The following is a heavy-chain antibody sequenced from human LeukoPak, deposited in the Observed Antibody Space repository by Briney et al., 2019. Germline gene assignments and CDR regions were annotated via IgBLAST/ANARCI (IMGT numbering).Heavy chain of an antibody. CDR2: IYSGTT. V-gene: IGHV3-23*05. CDR3: ARRAGAYSHPYDY. CDR1: GFTFSSDA. D-gene: IGHD4/OR15-4a*01. J-gene: IGHJ4*02. Sequence: QTGGSLRLSCAASGFTFSSDAMSWVRQAPGKGLEWVSFIYSGTTHYSDSVKGRFTISRDNSKNTLYLQMNSLRAEDTAVYYCARRAGAYSHPYDYWGQGTLVTVSS.